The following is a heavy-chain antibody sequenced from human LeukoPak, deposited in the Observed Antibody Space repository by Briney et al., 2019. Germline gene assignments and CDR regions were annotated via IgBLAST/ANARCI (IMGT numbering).Heavy chain of an antibody. CDR3: ARASGSYHDAFDI. J-gene: IGHJ3*02. D-gene: IGHD1-26*01. CDR1: GFAFSSYA. V-gene: IGHV3-23*01. CDR2: ISDSGGYT. Sequence: GGSLRLSCAASGFAFSSYAMSWVRQAPGKGLEWVSAISDSGGYTYYADSVKGRFTISRDNSKNTLYLQMSSLRAEDTVVYHCARASGSYHDAFDIWGQGTMVTVSS.